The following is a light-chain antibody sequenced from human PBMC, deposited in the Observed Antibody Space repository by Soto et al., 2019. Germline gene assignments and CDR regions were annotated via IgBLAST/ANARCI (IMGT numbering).Light chain of an antibody. CDR2: GAS. CDR3: QQYGSSPTT. V-gene: IGKV3-20*01. CDR1: QSVSNSY. J-gene: IGKJ1*01. Sequence: EIVLTQSPGTLSLSPGERATLSCRASQSVSNSYLAWYQQKPGQAPRLLIYGASSRATGNPDRFSGSGSGTDFTLTISRLEPEEFAVYYCQQYGSSPTTFGQGTKGDIK.